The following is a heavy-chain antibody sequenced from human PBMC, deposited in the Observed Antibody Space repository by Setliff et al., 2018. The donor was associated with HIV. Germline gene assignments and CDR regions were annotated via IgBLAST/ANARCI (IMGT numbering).Heavy chain of an antibody. J-gene: IGHJ4*02. V-gene: IGHV4-39*01. D-gene: IGHD6-19*01. CDR3: AAYSSGWGRLFDY. Sequence: SETLSLTCIVSGGSIITSDDYWGWIRQPPGKGLEWTGSFYYGGNTYYNPSLKSRVTISADTSKNQFSLKLSSVTAADTAVYYCAAYSSGWGRLFDYWGQGTLVTVSS. CDR1: GGSIITSDDY. CDR2: FYYGGNT.